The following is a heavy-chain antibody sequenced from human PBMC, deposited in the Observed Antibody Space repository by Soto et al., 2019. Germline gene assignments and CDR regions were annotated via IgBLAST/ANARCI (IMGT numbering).Heavy chain of an antibody. CDR1: GLTLDTHC. Sequence: GGSLRLFCVISGLTLDTHCMNWVRRAPGRGLEWVSTISGTGGSSPYAESVQGRFTISRDMFGNTVFLQMNSLRAEDTAVYYWAKDPTPRDYLFIHYFDAWGQGSRVTVSS. CDR3: AKDPTPRDYLFIHYFDA. J-gene: IGHJ4*02. CDR2: ISGTGGSS. D-gene: IGHD4-17*01. V-gene: IGHV3-23*01.